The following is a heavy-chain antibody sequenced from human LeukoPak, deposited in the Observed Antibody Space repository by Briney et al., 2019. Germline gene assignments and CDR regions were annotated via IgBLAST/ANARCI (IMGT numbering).Heavy chain of an antibody. J-gene: IGHJ6*03. V-gene: IGHV4-4*07. D-gene: IGHD6-13*01. Sequence: SETLSLTCTVSGGSISSYYWSWIRQPAGKGLEWIGRIYTSGSTNYNPSLKSRVTMSVDTSKNQFSLKLNSVTAADTAVYYCARDKYSSSWLPTKYYYYYYVDVWGKGTTVTISS. CDR2: IYTSGST. CDR3: ARDKYSSSWLPTKYYYYYYVDV. CDR1: GGSISSYY.